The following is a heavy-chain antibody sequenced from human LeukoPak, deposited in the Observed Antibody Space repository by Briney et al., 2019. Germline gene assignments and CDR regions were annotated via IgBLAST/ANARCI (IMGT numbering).Heavy chain of an antibody. D-gene: IGHD3-9*01. Sequence: ASVKVSCKVSGYTLTELSMHWVRQAPGKGLEWMGGFDPEDGETIYAQKFQGRVTMTEDTSTDTAYMELSSLRSEDTAAYYCARGRRLTGYYDFDYWGQGTLVTVSS. CDR1: GYTLTELS. V-gene: IGHV1-24*01. J-gene: IGHJ4*02. CDR3: ARGRRLTGYYDFDY. CDR2: FDPEDGET.